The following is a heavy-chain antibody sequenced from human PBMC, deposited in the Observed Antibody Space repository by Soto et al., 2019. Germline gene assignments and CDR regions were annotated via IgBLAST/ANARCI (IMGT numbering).Heavy chain of an antibody. CDR1: GYTFTGYY. Sequence: QVQLVQSGAEVKKPGASVKVSCKASGYTFTGYYMHWVRQAPGQGLEWMGWINPNSGGTNYAQKFQVWVTMTRDTSISTAYMELSRLRSDDTAVYYCARGEDYGSGSLYSDYWGQGTLVTVSS. D-gene: IGHD3-10*01. J-gene: IGHJ4*02. CDR2: INPNSGGT. CDR3: ARGEDYGSGSLYSDY. V-gene: IGHV1-2*04.